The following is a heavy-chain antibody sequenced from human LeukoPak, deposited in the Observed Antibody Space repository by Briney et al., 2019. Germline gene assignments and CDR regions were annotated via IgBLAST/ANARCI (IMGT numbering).Heavy chain of an antibody. J-gene: IGHJ6*02. D-gene: IGHD1-14*01. V-gene: IGHV1-18*01. CDR3: ARRTEIYYYYYYGMDV. CDR2: ISAYNGNT. Sequence: ASVKVSCKASGYTFTSYGISWVRQAPGQGLEWMGWISAYNGNTNYAQKLQGRVTMTRNTSISTAYMELSSLRSEDTAVYYCARRTEIYYYYYYGMDVWGQGTTVTVSS. CDR1: GYTFTSYG.